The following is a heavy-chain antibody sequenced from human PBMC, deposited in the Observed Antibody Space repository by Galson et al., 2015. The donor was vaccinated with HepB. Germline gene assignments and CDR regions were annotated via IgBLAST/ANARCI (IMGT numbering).Heavy chain of an antibody. CDR2: VSYDGKRK. CDR1: GFTFSSYS. J-gene: IGHJ6*03. D-gene: IGHD3/OR15-3a*01. Sequence: SLRLSCAASGFTFSSYSMHWVRQGPGKGLEWVATVSYDGKRKYYIDSVKGLFTISRDDSKSTLSLQMNSLRVEDTAVYYCARDQQGDFWTGYYFSRGAKRGTNYYYYMDVWGKGTTVTVSS. CDR3: ARDQQGDFWTGYYFSRGAKRGTNYYYYMDV. V-gene: IGHV3-30*03.